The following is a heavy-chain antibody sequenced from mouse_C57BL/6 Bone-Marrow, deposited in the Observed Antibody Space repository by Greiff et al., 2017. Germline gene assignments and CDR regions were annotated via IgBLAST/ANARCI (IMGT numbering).Heavy chain of an antibody. V-gene: IGHV1-7*01. CDR2: INPCSGYT. CDR3: ARSGFTTVVTDY. Sequence: VQLQESGAELAKPGASVKLSCKASGYTFTSYWMHWVKQRPGQGLEWIGYINPCSGYTKYNQKFKDKATLTADKSSITAYMQRSSLTYADSAVYYCARSGFTTVVTDYWGQGTSLTVSS. CDR1: GYTFTSYW. D-gene: IGHD1-1*01. J-gene: IGHJ2*02.